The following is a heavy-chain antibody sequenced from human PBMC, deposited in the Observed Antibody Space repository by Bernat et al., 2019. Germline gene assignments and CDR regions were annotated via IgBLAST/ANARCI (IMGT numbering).Heavy chain of an antibody. CDR2: ISGSGGST. J-gene: IGHJ4*02. Sequence: EVQLLESGGGLVQPGGSLRLSCAASGFTFSSYAMSWVRQAPGKGLEWVSGISGSGGSTYYADSVKGRFTISRDNSKNTLYLQMNSLRAEDTAVYYCTTDSRPHDYGDNEVGYWGQGTLVTVSS. CDR1: GFTFSSYA. CDR3: TTDSRPHDYGDNEVGY. D-gene: IGHD4-17*01. V-gene: IGHV3-23*01.